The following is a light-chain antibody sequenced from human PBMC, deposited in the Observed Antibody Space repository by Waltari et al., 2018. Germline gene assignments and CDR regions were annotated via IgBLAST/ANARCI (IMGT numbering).Light chain of an antibody. V-gene: IGLV2-8*01. Sequence: QPPSVSGSPGQSVTISCTGSSSDVGGYKFVSWYQQYPGNAPKLIIYEVSQRPSGVPDRFSGSKSGNTASLTVSGLQAEDEADYYCNSYAGSNNWVFGGGTKLTVL. J-gene: IGLJ3*02. CDR2: EVS. CDR1: SSDVGGYKF. CDR3: NSYAGSNNWV.